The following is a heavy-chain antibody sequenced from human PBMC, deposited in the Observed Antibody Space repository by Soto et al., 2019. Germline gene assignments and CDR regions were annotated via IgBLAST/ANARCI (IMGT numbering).Heavy chain of an antibody. CDR2: VYHTGDT. V-gene: IGHV4-4*02. J-gene: IGHJ5*02. CDR1: GGTVASSHW. CDR3: AREIVTAGGNNYFDP. Sequence: SETLSLTCGVSGGTVASSHWWSWVRQSPGRGLEWIGNVYHTGDTNFNPSLQSRVTFSVDKSNNQFSLRLTSVTAADTAVYFCAREIVTAGGNNYFDPWGPGTLVTGSS. D-gene: IGHD2-21*02.